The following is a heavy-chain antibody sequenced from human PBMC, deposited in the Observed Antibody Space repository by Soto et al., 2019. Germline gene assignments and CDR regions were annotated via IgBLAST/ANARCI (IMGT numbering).Heavy chain of an antibody. J-gene: IGHJ4*02. CDR3: ARHGRLGVVVPAAFEY. CDR2: IYYSGST. V-gene: IGHV4-59*08. D-gene: IGHD2-2*01. Sequence: SETLSLTCTVSGGSISSYYWSWIRQPPGKGLEWIGYIYYSGSTNYNPSLKSRVTISVDTSKNQFSLKLSSATAADTAVYYCARHGRLGVVVPAAFEYCGQGTLVSVSS. CDR1: GGSISSYY.